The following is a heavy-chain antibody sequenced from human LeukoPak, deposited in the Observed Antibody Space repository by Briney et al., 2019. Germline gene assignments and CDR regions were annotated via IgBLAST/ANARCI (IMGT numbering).Heavy chain of an antibody. J-gene: IGHJ5*02. CDR3: ARGGGGQYKDPTRATNWFDP. D-gene: IGHD5-12*01. V-gene: IGHV4-39*07. CDR1: GGSISSSSYY. CDR2: IYYSGST. Sequence: SETLSLTCTVSGGSISSSSYYWGWIRQPPGKGLEWIGSIYYSGSTNYNPSLKSRVTISVDTSKNQFSLNLSSVTAADTAVYYCARGGGGQYKDPTRATNWFDPWGQGTLVTVSS.